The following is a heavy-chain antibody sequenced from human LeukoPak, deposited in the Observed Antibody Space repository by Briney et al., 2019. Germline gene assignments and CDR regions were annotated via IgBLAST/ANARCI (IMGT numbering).Heavy chain of an antibody. J-gene: IGHJ3*02. Sequence: ASVKVSCKASGYTFTGYYMHLVRQAPGQGLEWMGRINPNSGGTNYAQKFQGRVTMTRDTSISTAYMELSRLRSDDTAVYYCAREGVYGIVVQVDAFDIWGQGTMVTVSS. D-gene: IGHD3-22*01. CDR2: INPNSGGT. CDR1: GYTFTGYY. V-gene: IGHV1-2*06. CDR3: AREGVYGIVVQVDAFDI.